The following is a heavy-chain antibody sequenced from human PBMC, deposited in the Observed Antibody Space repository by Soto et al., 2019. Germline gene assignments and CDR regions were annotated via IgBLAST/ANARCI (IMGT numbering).Heavy chain of an antibody. V-gene: IGHV3-11*04. Sequence: PGGSLRLSCAASGFTFSDYYMSWIRQAPGKGLEWVSYISGSGSSIYYADSVKGRFTISRDNAKNTLYLQMNSLRAEDTAVYYCARDRYTVVTSFDYWGQGTLVTVSS. CDR1: GFTFSDYY. CDR3: ARDRYTVVTSFDY. D-gene: IGHD2-15*01. J-gene: IGHJ4*02. CDR2: ISGSGSSI.